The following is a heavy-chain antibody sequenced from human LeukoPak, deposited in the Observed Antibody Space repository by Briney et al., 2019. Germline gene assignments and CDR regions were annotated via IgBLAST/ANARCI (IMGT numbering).Heavy chain of an antibody. Sequence: PSETLSLTCAVYGGSFSGYYWSWIRQPPGKGLEWIGEINHGGSTNYNPSLKSRVTISVDTSKNQLSLKLSSVTAADTAVYYCARGPSYYYDSSGYPPDAFDIWGQGTMVTVSS. CDR3: ARGPSYYYDSSGYPPDAFDI. D-gene: IGHD3-22*01. V-gene: IGHV4-34*01. J-gene: IGHJ3*02. CDR1: GGSFSGYY. CDR2: INHGGST.